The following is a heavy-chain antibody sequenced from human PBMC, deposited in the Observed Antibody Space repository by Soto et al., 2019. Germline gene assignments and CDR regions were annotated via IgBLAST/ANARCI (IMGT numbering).Heavy chain of an antibody. CDR1: GFTFSSYA. V-gene: IGHV3-23*01. CDR2: ISGSGGST. Sequence: GGSLRLSCAASGFTFSSYAMSWVRQAPGKGLEWVSAISGSGGSTYYADSVKGQFTISRDNSKNTLYLQMNSLRAEDTAVYYCAKDVPWNDLFARRHVDYWGQGTLVTVSS. D-gene: IGHD1-1*01. CDR3: AKDVPWNDLFARRHVDY. J-gene: IGHJ4*02.